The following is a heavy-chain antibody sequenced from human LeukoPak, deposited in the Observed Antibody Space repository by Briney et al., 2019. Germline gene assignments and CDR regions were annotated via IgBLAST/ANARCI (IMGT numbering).Heavy chain of an antibody. J-gene: IGHJ4*02. CDR1: GGSFSGYY. V-gene: IGHV4-34*01. CDR2: INHSGST. D-gene: IGHD2-15*01. CDR3: ARGLREVRYCSGGSCYSLYYFDY. Sequence: SETLSLTCAVYGGSFSGYYWSWIRQPPGKGLEWIGEINHSGSTNYNPSLKSRVTISVDTSKNQFSLKLSSVTAADTAAYYCARGLREVRYCSGGSCYSLYYFDYWGQGTLVTVSS.